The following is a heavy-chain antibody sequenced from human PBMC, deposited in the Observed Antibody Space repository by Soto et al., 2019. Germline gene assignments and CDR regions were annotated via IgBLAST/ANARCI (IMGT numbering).Heavy chain of an antibody. V-gene: IGHV4-34*01. CDR2: INHSGST. CDR1: VCSWIGYY. J-gene: IGHJ4*02. Sequence: SSTXSLTGAFDVCSWIGYYFSVIRHPPGKGLEWIGEINHSGSTNYNPSLKRRVNISVDTSKTQFSLKLRSVTAAETAVYYCERGPKAVAANRRWLETRGQRTLVIVYS. D-gene: IGHD6-19*01. CDR3: ERGPKAVAANRRWLET.